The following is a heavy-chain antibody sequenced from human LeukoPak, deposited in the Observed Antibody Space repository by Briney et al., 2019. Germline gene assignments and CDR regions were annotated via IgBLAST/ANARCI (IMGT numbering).Heavy chain of an antibody. Sequence: GECLTISCPGSGQGFPKQSIGWVRQTTGQGLEWMGIIYPGDSATRYSPSFQGQVTISVDKSISTAYLQWSSLKASDTAMYYCARHRSTGYYDYWGQGTLVTVSS. CDR3: ARHRSTGYYDY. V-gene: IGHV5-51*01. CDR1: GQGFPKQS. CDR2: IYPGDSAT. J-gene: IGHJ4*02. D-gene: IGHD3-22*01.